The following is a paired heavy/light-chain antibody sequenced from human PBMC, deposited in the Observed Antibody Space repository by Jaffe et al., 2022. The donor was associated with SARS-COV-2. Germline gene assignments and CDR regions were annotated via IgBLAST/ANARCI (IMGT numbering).Light chain of an antibody. CDR1: KLGDKY. Sequence: SYELTQPPSVSVSPGQTASITCSGDKLGDKYACWYQQKPGQSPVLVIYQDTKRPSGIPERFSGSNSGNTATLTISGTQAMDEADYFCQAWDSSTVVFGGGTKLTVL. J-gene: IGLJ2*01. CDR2: QDT. CDR3: QAWDSSTVV. V-gene: IGLV3-1*01.
Heavy chain of an antibody. CDR2: ISYDGSNK. CDR3: ARDMSPSDRSGSIDY. CDR1: GFTFSSYA. Sequence: QVQLVESGGGVVQPGRSLRLSCAASGFTFSSYAMHWVRQAPGKGLEWVAVISYDGSNKYYADSVKGRFTISRDNSKNTLYLRMNSLRAEDTAVYFCARDMSPSDRSGSIDYWGQGTLVTVSS. J-gene: IGHJ4*02. D-gene: IGHD3-22*01. V-gene: IGHV3-30-3*01.